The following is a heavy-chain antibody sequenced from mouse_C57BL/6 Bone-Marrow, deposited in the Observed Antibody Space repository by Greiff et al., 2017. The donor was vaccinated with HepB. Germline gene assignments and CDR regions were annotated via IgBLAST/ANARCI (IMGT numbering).Heavy chain of an antibody. J-gene: IGHJ3*01. D-gene: IGHD3-2*02. CDR1: GYTFTSYG. V-gene: IGHV1-81*01. Sequence: VQLQQSGAELARPGASVKLSCKASGYTFTSYGISWVKQRTGQGLEWIGAIYPRSGNTYYNEKFKGKVTLTADKSSSTAYMELRSLTSEDSAVYFCAGETAQATRAYWGQGTLVTVSA. CDR2: IYPRSGNT. CDR3: AGETAQATRAY.